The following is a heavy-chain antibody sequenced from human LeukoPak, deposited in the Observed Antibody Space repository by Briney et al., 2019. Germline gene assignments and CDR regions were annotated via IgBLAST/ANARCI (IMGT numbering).Heavy chain of an antibody. D-gene: IGHD2-2*01. V-gene: IGHV4-59*01. CDR1: GFTFSNYW. CDR3: ARRYAEYQLLHNDAFDI. CDR2: IYYSGST. Sequence: GSLRHSCEASGFTFSNYWMSWVRQVPGKGLEWIGYIYYSGSTNYNPSLKSRVTISVDTSKNQFSLKLSSVTAADTAVYYCARRYAEYQLLHNDAFDIWGQGTMVTVSS. J-gene: IGHJ3*02.